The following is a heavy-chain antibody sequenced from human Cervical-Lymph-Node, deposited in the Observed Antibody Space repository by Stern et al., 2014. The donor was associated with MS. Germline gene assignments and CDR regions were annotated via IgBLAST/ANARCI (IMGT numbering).Heavy chain of an antibody. J-gene: IGHJ3*02. CDR2: TSFDGTKT. CDR3: AKDADLGDYGYAFDI. Sequence: VQLVESGGGVVQPGRPLRLSCAASGFTFSSYGMYWVRQAPGKGLEWVAVTSFDGTKTYCSDSVKGRFTISRDNSNNTLYLQMSSLTVEDTAVYYCAKDADLGDYGYAFDIWGQGTMVTVSS. V-gene: IGHV3-30*18. D-gene: IGHD4-17*01. CDR1: GFTFSSYG.